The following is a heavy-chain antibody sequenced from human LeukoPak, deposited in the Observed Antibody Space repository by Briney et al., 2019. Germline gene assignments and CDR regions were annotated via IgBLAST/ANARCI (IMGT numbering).Heavy chain of an antibody. Sequence: GGSLRLSCAASGFKFSDYGMSWVRQAPGKGLEWVSGINWNADSAGYADSVKGRFTISKDNAKNSLFLQMNSLRAEDTAMYYCARAILSDPKYYGMDVWGQGTTVTVSS. J-gene: IGHJ6*02. CDR1: GFKFSDYG. D-gene: IGHD3-9*01. CDR2: INWNADSA. CDR3: ARAILSDPKYYGMDV. V-gene: IGHV3-20*04.